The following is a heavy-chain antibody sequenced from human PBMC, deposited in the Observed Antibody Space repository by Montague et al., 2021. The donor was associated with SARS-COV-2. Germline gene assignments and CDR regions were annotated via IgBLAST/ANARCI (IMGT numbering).Heavy chain of an antibody. CDR1: GGSISSSTYY. D-gene: IGHD5-12*01. V-gene: IGHV4-39*01. CDR2: IYYSGST. Sequence: SETLSLTCTVSGGSISSSTYYWGWIRQPPGKGLEWIGSIYYSGSTYYNPSPKSQVTISVDTSKNQFSLKLGSVTAADTAVYYCARHGWGWLRLLRPFDYWGQGTLVTVSS. CDR3: ARHGWGWLRLLRPFDY. J-gene: IGHJ4*02.